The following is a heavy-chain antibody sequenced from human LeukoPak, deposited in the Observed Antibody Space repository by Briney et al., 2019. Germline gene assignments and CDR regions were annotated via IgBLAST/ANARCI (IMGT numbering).Heavy chain of an antibody. CDR3: AKVRYYYDSSGYESDY. CDR2: IRYDGSNK. J-gene: IGHJ4*02. CDR1: GFTFSSYG. Sequence: GGTLRLSCAASGFTFSSYGMHWVRQAPGKGLEWVAFIRYDGSNKYYADSVKGRFTISRDNSKNTLYLQMNSLRAEDAAVYYCAKVRYYYDSSGYESDYWGQGTLVTVSS. D-gene: IGHD3-22*01. V-gene: IGHV3-30*02.